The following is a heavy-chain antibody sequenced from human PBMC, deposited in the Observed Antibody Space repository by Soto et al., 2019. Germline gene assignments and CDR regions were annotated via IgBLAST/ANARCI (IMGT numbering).Heavy chain of an antibody. J-gene: IGHJ3*02. Sequence: EVQLLESGGGLVQPGGSLRLSCAASGFTFSSYAMSWVRQAPGKGLEWVSAISGSGGTTYYADSVKGRFTFSRDNSKNPLELQNKSLKAEDPAVYYWAKTANRRFRAFYILGQGTIV. CDR2: ISGSGGTT. CDR3: AKTANRRFRAFYI. D-gene: IGHD3-10*01. CDR1: GFTFSSYA. V-gene: IGHV3-23*01.